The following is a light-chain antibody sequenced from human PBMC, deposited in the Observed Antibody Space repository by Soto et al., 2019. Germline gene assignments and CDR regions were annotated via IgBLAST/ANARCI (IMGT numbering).Light chain of an antibody. Sequence: DIVLTQSPATLSLSPGERATLSCRASQSVTSLAWYQQKPGQAPRLLINDASNRATGVPVRFSGSGSGTDFTLTISSLEPEDFAVYFCHQRSNWPGTFGGGTTVESK. CDR1: QSVTS. CDR2: DAS. CDR3: HQRSNWPGT. J-gene: IGKJ4*01. V-gene: IGKV3-11*01.